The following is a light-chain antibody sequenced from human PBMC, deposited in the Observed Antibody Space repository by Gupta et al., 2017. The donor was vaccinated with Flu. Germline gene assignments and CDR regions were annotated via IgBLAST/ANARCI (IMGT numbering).Light chain of an antibody. V-gene: IGLV3-25*02. CDR1: ALPKQY. CDR3: QSADSSGIVV. J-gene: IGLJ2*01. Sequence: SYELTQPPSVSVSPGQTARVTCSGDALPKQYAYWYQQKPGQAAVLVIYKDSERASGIRDRFSGSSSGTTVTLTISGVQAEDEADYYCQSADSSGIVVFGGVTMPTVL. CDR2: KDS.